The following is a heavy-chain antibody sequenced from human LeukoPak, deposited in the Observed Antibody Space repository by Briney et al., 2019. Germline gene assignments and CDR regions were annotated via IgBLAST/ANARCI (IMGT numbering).Heavy chain of an antibody. V-gene: IGHV4-34*01. CDR3: ARGRYLTTRGGAAAGFLDY. CDR2: INHSGST. D-gene: IGHD6-13*01. J-gene: IGHJ4*02. CDR1: GGSFSGYY. Sequence: PSETLSLTCAVSGGSFSGYYWNWIRQTPGKGLEWVGEINHSGSTNYNPSLKSRVTISVDTSQKQFSLSLRSVTAADTAVYYCARGRYLTTRGGAAAGFLDYWGRGSLVTVST.